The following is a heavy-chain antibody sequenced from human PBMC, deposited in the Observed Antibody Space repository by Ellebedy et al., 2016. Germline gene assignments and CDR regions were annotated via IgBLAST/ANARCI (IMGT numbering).Heavy chain of an antibody. J-gene: IGHJ3*02. V-gene: IGHV3-21*06. CDR2: ISRSGDDI. CDR3: AELTSSAFDM. Sequence: GESLKISCAASGFTFSAYSMNWARQAPGKGLEWISSISRSGDDISYADSVQGRFTISRDNAKNSLSLQMNSLRAEDTAVYYCAELTSSAFDMWGQGTMVIVSS. D-gene: IGHD3-10*01. CDR1: GFTFSAYS.